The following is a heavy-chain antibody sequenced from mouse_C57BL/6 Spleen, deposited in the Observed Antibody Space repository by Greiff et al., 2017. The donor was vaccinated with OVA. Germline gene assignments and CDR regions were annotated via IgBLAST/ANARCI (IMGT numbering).Heavy chain of an antibody. Sequence: EVQLQESGGGLVQPGGSMKLSCAASGFTFSDAWMDWVRQSPEKGLEWVAEIRNKANNHATYYAESVKGRFTISRDDSKSSVYLQMNSLRAEDTGIYYCTRPGTYYFDYWGQGTTLTVSS. D-gene: IGHD4-1*01. CDR2: IRNKANNHAT. CDR1: GFTFSDAW. CDR3: TRPGTYYFDY. J-gene: IGHJ2*01. V-gene: IGHV6-6*01.